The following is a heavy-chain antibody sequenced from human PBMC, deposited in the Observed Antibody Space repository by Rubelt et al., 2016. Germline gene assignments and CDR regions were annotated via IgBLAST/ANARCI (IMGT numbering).Heavy chain of an antibody. CDR2: ISGSGGST. Sequence: EWVSSISGSGGSTNYADSVKGRFTISRDNSKNTLYLQMNSLRDEDTAVYYCVKDLLYCGGDCSHRGVLDYWGQGTLVTVSS. D-gene: IGHD2-21*02. CDR3: VKDLLYCGGDCSHRGVLDY. V-gene: IGHV3-23*01. J-gene: IGHJ4*02.